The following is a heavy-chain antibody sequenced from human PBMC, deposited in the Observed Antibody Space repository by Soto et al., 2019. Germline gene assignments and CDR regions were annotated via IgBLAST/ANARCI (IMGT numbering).Heavy chain of an antibody. CDR3: ARGYGPYVLDY. Sequence: SETLSLRCTVSGGSISRYYWSWIRQPPGKGLEWIGYIYYSGSTNYNPSLKSRLPISLHTSKNHFPLKLTSVPPAPPAVYYCARGYGPYVLDYWAQGPLFTVS. J-gene: IGHJ4*02. CDR2: IYYSGST. V-gene: IGHV4-59*08. D-gene: IGHD4-17*01. CDR1: GGSISRYY.